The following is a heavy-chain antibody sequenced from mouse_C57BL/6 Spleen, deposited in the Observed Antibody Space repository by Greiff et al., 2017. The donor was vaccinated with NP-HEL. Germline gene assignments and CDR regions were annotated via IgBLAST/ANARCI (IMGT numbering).Heavy chain of an antibody. CDR1: GYTFTSYG. CDR2: IYPRSGNT. CDR3: ARHDGYYYFDY. J-gene: IGHJ2*01. V-gene: IGHV1-81*01. Sequence: QVQLKESGAELARPGASVKLSCKASGYTFTSYGISWVKQRTGQGLEWIGEIYPRSGNTYYNEKFKGKATLTADKSSSTAYMELRSLTSEDSAVYFCARHDGYYYFDYWGQGTTLTVSS. D-gene: IGHD2-3*01.